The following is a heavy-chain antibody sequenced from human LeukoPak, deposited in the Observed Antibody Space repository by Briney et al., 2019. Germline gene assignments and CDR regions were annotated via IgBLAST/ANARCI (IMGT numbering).Heavy chain of an antibody. V-gene: IGHV5-51*01. J-gene: IGHJ4*02. Sequence: GESLKISCKASGNIFSDYCIACVRQMPGKGLEWMGIICPGDSDARYSPSFQGQVTISADKSISTAYLQWSSLKASDTAMYYCARRYCTSTSCFHLDYWGQGTLVTASS. CDR3: ARRYCTSTSCFHLDY. CDR2: ICPGDSDA. D-gene: IGHD2-2*01. CDR1: GNIFSDYC.